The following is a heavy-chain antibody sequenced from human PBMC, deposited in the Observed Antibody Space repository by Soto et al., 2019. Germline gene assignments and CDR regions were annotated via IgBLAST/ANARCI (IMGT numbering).Heavy chain of an antibody. CDR1: GGSLNNYA. CDR2: IIPLFGKA. J-gene: IGHJ4*02. V-gene: IGHV1-69*06. Sequence: QMQLVQSGTEAKTPGSSVKVSCKASGGSLNNYAVSWVRQAPGQGLEWMGRIIPLFGKADYARKLQGRVTLTADKYTYTAYMELSSLRSEHTAMYFCARDGSYCTNGVCFYYLDYWGQGTLVTVSS. D-gene: IGHD2-8*01. CDR3: ARDGSYCTNGVCFYYLDY.